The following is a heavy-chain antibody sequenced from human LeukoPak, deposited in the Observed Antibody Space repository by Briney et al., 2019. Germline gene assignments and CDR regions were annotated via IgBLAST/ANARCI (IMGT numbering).Heavy chain of an antibody. CDR1: GFTFSSYA. D-gene: IGHD6-13*01. Sequence: GGFLRLSCAASGFTFSSYAMSWVRQAPGKGLEWVSAISSSSSYIYYADSVKGRFTISRDNAKNSLYLQMNSLRAEDTAVYYCARVSGIAAAGGFDYWGQGTLVTVSS. V-gene: IGHV3-21*01. J-gene: IGHJ4*02. CDR2: ISSSSSYI. CDR3: ARVSGIAAAGGFDY.